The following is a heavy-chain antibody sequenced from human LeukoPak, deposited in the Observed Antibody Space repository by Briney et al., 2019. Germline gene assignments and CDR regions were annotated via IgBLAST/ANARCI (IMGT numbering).Heavy chain of an antibody. CDR1: GFTFSSYW. D-gene: IGHD3-22*01. CDR2: IKQDGSEK. Sequence: GGSLRLSCAASGFTFSSYWMSWVRQAPGKGLEWVANIKQDGSEKYYVDSVKGRFTISRDNAKNSLYLQMNSLRAEDTAVYYCARDYWYYYDSSGYYSDYFDYWGQGTLVTVSS. CDR3: ARDYWYYYDSSGYYSDYFDY. V-gene: IGHV3-7*01. J-gene: IGHJ4*02.